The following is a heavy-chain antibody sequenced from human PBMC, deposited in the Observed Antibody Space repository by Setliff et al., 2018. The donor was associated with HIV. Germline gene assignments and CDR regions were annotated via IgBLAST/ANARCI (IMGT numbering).Heavy chain of an antibody. Sequence: AGGSLRLSCAASGFTFSSYGMHWVRQAPGKGLEWVAFISYDGNNKYYADSVKGRFTISRDNSKNTVYLRVNSLRVEDTAVYYCAKDRVSMVRGIGLWGQGTLVTVSS. CDR1: GFTFSSYG. V-gene: IGHV3-30*18. D-gene: IGHD3-10*01. CDR2: ISYDGNNK. CDR3: AKDRVSMVRGIGL. J-gene: IGHJ4*02.